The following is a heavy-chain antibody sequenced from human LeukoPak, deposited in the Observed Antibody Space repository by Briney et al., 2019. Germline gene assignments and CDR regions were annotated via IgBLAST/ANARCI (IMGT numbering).Heavy chain of an antibody. Sequence: GGSLKLSCAASGFTFSGSAMHWVRQASGKGLEWVGRIRSKANSYATAYAASVKGRFTISSDDSKNTAYLQMNSLKTEDTAVYYCTRGPVYYYDSSGYYDDYWGQGTLVTVSS. V-gene: IGHV3-73*01. CDR1: GFTFSGSA. J-gene: IGHJ4*02. CDR2: IRSKANSYAT. D-gene: IGHD3-22*01. CDR3: TRGPVYYYDSSGYYDDY.